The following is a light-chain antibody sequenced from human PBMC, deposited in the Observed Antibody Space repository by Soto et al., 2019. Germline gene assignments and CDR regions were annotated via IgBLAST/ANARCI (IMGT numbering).Light chain of an antibody. CDR2: GTS. J-gene: IGKJ4*01. V-gene: IGKV3-20*01. Sequence: ETVLTQSPGTLSLSPGERATLSCRASQSVSSSSLAWYQQRPGQAPRLLIYGTSSRATGIPDRFSGSGSGTEFTLTISSLQSEDFAVYICQQHNKWPTTFGGGTRVDMK. CDR1: QSVSSSS. CDR3: QQHNKWPTT.